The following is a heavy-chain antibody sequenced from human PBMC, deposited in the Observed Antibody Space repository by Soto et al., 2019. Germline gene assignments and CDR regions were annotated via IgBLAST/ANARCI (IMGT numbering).Heavy chain of an antibody. CDR2: IYHSGST. CDR3: ARAGGENGYYGMDV. J-gene: IGHJ6*02. Sequence: PSETLSLTCAVSGGSISSSNWWSWVRQPPGKGLEWIGEIYHSGSTNYNPSLKSRVTISVDKSKNQFSLKLSSVTAADTAVYYCARAGGENGYYGMDVWGQGTTVTVSS. D-gene: IGHD2-8*01. CDR1: GGSISSSNW. V-gene: IGHV4-4*02.